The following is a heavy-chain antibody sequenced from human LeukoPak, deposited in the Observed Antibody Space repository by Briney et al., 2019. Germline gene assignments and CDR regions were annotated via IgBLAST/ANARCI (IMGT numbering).Heavy chain of an antibody. CDR1: GFTFNRYN. CDR2: INQDGSEK. CDR3: ASDLMGIAYRGAFYY. Sequence: GGSLRLTCAASGFTFNRYNMSWVRQAPGKGLEWVANINQDGSEKYYVNSVKGRFTISRDNAKNSLYLQMNSLRAEDTAVYYCASDLMGIAYRGAFYYWGQGTLVTVSS. V-gene: IGHV3-7*03. D-gene: IGHD6-13*01. J-gene: IGHJ4*02.